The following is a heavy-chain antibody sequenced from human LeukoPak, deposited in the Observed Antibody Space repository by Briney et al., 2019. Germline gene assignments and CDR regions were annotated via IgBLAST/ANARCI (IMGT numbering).Heavy chain of an antibody. J-gene: IGHJ6*02. V-gene: IGHV1-8*01. D-gene: IGHD3-3*01. CDR1: GYTFTSYD. CDR2: MNPNSGNT. CDR3: ARGYYKYYDFWSGYYGVDYYYGMDV. Sequence: ASVKVSCKASGYTFTSYDINWVRQATGQGLEWMGWMNPNSGNTGYAQKFQGRVTMTRNTSISTAYMELCSLRSEDTAVYYCARGYYKYYDFWSGYYGVDYYYGMDVWGQGTTVTVSS.